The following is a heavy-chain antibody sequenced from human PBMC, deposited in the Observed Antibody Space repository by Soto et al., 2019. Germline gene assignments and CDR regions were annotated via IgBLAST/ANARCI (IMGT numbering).Heavy chain of an antibody. J-gene: IGHJ4*02. CDR2: IAESGGET. V-gene: IGHV3-23*01. Sequence: GGSLRLSCAASGFTFSNYALTWVRQGPEKGLDWVSAIAESGGETSYAVSVRGRFTISRDNSRSTLYLQMNNLRAEDTAVYYCAKESERHFDFDFWGQGTLVTVSS. CDR1: GFTFSNYA. CDR3: AKESERHFDFDF.